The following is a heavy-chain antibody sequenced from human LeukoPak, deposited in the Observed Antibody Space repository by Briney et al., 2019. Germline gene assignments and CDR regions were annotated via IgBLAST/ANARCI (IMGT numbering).Heavy chain of an antibody. V-gene: IGHV1-8*01. CDR3: ARDWDIVVVPAAITPPGFDP. CDR2: MNPNSGNT. J-gene: IGHJ5*02. CDR1: GYTFTSYD. Sequence: ASVKVSCKASGYTFTSYDINWVRQATGQGLEWMGWMNPNSGNTGYAQKFQGRVTMTRNTSISTAYMELSSLRSEDTAVYYCARDWDIVVVPAAITPPGFDPWGQGTLVTVCS. D-gene: IGHD2-2*01.